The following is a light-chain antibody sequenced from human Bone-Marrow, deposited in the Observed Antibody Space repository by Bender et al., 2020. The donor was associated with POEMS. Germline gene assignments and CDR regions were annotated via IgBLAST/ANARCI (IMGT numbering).Light chain of an antibody. V-gene: IGLV2-23*02. J-gene: IGLJ1*01. Sequence: QSALTQPASVSGSPGQSITISCTGTTSDVGSYNLVSWYQQDPGKVPKLLISEVNKRPFGVSNRFSGSKSGNTASLTISGLQAEDEGDYYCCSYAGRSTNVFGTGTRVTVL. CDR1: TSDVGSYNL. CDR3: CSYAGRSTNV. CDR2: EVN.